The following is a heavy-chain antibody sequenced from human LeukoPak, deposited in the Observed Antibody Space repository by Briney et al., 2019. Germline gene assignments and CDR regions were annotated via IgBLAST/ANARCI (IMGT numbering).Heavy chain of an antibody. CDR2: INTNTGNP. CDR1: GYTFTSYD. CDR3: ASGPEEDYGDYGGGDY. Sequence: ASVKVSCKASGYTFTSYDINWVRQAPGQELEWMGWINTNTGNPTYAQGFTGRFVFSLDTSVSTAYLQISSLKAEDTAVYYCASGPEEDYGDYGGGDYWGQGTLVTVSS. V-gene: IGHV7-4-1*02. D-gene: IGHD4-17*01. J-gene: IGHJ4*02.